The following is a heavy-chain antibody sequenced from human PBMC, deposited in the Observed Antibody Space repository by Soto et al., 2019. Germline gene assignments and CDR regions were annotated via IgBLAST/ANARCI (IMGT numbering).Heavy chain of an antibody. Sequence: GXSVKCSSKASGDTFTSYYVPWVRQAPGQGLEWMGIINPSGGSTSYAQKFQGRVTMTRDTSTSTVYMELSSLRSEDTAVYYCARDQGIAAAGTYYYYYGMDAWGHGTTVTVSS. V-gene: IGHV1-46*01. CDR1: GDTFTSYY. D-gene: IGHD6-13*01. CDR3: ARDQGIAAAGTYYYYYGMDA. CDR2: INPSGGST. J-gene: IGHJ6*02.